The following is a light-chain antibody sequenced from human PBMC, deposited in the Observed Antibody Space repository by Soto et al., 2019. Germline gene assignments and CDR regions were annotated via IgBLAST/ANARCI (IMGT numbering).Light chain of an antibody. CDR1: SSDVGGYNY. V-gene: IGLV2-14*01. Sequence: QSALTQPASVSGSPGQSITISCTATSSDVGGYNYVSWFQQHPGKAPNLMIYDVYRRPSGVSYRFSGSKSGNTASLTISGLQAEDEADYYCSSYTTRSTVVFGGGTKLTVL. CDR3: SSYTTRSTVV. CDR2: DVY. J-gene: IGLJ2*01.